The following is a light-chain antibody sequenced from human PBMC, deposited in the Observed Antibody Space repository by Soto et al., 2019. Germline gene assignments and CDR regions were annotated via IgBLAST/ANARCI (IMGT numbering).Light chain of an antibody. J-gene: IGLJ1*01. CDR3: NSYTTSTTFV. V-gene: IGLV2-14*03. CDR2: DVS. Sequence: SVLTQPASVSGSPGQSITISCNGSSSDVATYNFVSWYQQHPGKAPKLIIYDVSNRPSGVSNRFSGSKSGNTASLTISGLQAEDEADYYCNSYTTSTTFVFGTGTKVTVL. CDR1: SSDVATYNF.